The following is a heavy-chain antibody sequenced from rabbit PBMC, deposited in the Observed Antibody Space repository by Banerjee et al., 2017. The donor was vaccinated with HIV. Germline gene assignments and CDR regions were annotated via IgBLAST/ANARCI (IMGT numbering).Heavy chain of an antibody. CDR2: INSNTGSSGTT. V-gene: IGHV1S45*01. D-gene: IGHD4-1*01. Sequence: QEQLEESGGGLVQPEGSLTLTCTASGFSFNNKYVMCWVRQAPGKGLEWIACINSNTGSSGTTYYANWAKGRFTISKTSSTTVSLQMTSLAAADTATYFCARSRGSGWGYSTSLNLWGQGTLVTVS. J-gene: IGHJ4*01. CDR3: ARSRGSGWGYSTSLNL. CDR1: GFSFNNKYV.